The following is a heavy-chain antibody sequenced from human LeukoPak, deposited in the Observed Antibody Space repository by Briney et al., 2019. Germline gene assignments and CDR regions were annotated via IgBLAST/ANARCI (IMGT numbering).Heavy chain of an antibody. Sequence: ASVTVSCKASGYTFNNNGISWVRQAPGQGLEWMGWISAYNGNTNYAQKFQGRVTMTTDTSTSTAYMELRSLRSDDTAVYYCARHKPYGSGSFDTFDIWGQGTMVTVSS. CDR3: ARHKPYGSGSFDTFDI. CDR1: GYTFNNNG. J-gene: IGHJ3*02. CDR2: ISAYNGNT. V-gene: IGHV1-18*01. D-gene: IGHD3-10*01.